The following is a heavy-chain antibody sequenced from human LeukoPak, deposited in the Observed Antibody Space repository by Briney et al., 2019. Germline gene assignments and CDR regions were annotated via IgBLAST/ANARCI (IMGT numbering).Heavy chain of an antibody. Sequence: PGGSLRLSCAASGFTFSSYGMHWVRQAPGKGLEWVAAIWYDGSNKYYADSVKGRFTISRDNSKNTLYLQMNSLRAEDTAVYYCARERFLYGDYSRFALFDYWGQGTLVTVSS. J-gene: IGHJ4*02. CDR1: GFTFSSYG. CDR3: ARERFLYGDYSRFALFDY. V-gene: IGHV3-33*01. D-gene: IGHD4-17*01. CDR2: IWYDGSNK.